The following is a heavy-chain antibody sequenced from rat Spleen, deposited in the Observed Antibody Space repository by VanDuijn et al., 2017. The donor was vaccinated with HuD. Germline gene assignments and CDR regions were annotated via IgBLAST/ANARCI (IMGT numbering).Heavy chain of an antibody. D-gene: IGHD1-9*01. J-gene: IGHJ2*01. Sequence: EVQLVESDGGLVQPGRSLKLSCVASGFTFNKYWMNWIRQAPGKGLEWVASITNSGGNLYYPDSMKGRFTISRDNAKSTLSLQMDSLRSEDTATYYCARRHYGYTDYFDYWGQGVMVTVSS. V-gene: IGHV5-31*01. CDR2: ITNSGGNL. CDR1: GFTFNKYW. CDR3: ARRHYGYTDYFDY.